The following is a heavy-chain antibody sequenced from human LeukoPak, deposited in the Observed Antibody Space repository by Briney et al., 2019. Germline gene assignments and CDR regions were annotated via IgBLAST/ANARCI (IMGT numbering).Heavy chain of an antibody. V-gene: IGHV3-30*02. Sequence: GGSLRLSCAASGFIFSGYGMHWVRQAPGKGPEWVTFIQDDGSIEYYADSVKGRFTISRDNSKNTLYLQMNSLRAEDTAIYYCAKGSDTFRPLPNFDFWGQGTLVTVSS. D-gene: IGHD1-26*01. CDR2: IQDDGSIE. J-gene: IGHJ4*02. CDR1: GFIFSGYG. CDR3: AKGSDTFRPLPNFDF.